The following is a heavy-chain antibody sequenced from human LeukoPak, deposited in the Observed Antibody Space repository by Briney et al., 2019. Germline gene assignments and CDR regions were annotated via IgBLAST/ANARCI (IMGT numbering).Heavy chain of an antibody. V-gene: IGHV3-23*01. J-gene: IGHJ6*02. CDR2: ISGSGGST. Sequence: GGSLRLSCAVAGFTVRNNHMSWVRQPPGKGLEWVSAISGSGGSTYYADSVKGRFTTSRDNAKNSLYLQMNSLRAEDTALYYRAKDSRGSGSRYYGMDVWGQGTTVTVSS. D-gene: IGHD3-10*01. CDR3: AKDSRGSGSRYYGMDV. CDR1: GFTVRNNH.